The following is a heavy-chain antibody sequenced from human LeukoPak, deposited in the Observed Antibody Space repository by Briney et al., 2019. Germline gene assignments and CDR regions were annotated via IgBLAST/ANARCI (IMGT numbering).Heavy chain of an antibody. CDR2: IYYSGST. V-gene: IGHV4-59*01. Sequence: SETLSLTCTVSGGSISSYYWSWIRQPPGKGLEWIGYIYYSGSTNYNPSLKGRVTISVDTSENQFSLKLSSVTAADTAMYYCARVRSDYFYAMDVWGQGTTVTVSS. CDR3: ARVRSDYFYAMDV. J-gene: IGHJ6*02. CDR1: GGSISSYY.